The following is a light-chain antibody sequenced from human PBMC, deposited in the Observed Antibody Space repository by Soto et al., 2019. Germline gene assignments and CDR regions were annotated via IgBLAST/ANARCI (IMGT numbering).Light chain of an antibody. CDR1: SSNIGAGYD. CDR2: GNS. J-gene: IGLJ3*02. CDR3: QSYDSSLIGSV. Sequence: QSVLTQPPSVSGAPGQRVTISCTGSSSNIGAGYDVHWYQQLPGTAPKLLIYGNSNRPSGVPDRFSGSKSGTSASLAITGLQAEDEADYYCQSYDSSLIGSVFGGGTKPTVL. V-gene: IGLV1-40*01.